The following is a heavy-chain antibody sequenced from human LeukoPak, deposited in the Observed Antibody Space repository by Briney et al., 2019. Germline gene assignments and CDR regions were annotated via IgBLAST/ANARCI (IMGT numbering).Heavy chain of an antibody. J-gene: IGHJ4*02. CDR2: INPNSGGT. CDR3: ARDYIYYDSSGYYQHYFDY. D-gene: IGHD3-22*01. Sequence: RASVKVSCKASGYTFTGYYMHWVRQAPGQGLEWMGWINPNSGGTNYAQKFQGRVTMTRDTSISTAYMELSRLRSDDTAVYYCARDYIYYDSSGYYQHYFDYWGQGTLVTVSS. V-gene: IGHV1-2*02. CDR1: GYTFTGYY.